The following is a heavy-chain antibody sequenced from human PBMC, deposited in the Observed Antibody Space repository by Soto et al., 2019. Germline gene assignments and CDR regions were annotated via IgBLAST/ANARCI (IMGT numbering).Heavy chain of an antibody. CDR2: IHSSGNT. V-gene: IGHV4-61*01. J-gene: IGHJ4*02. CDR3: ARGRDYFDY. Sequence: ETLSLTCSVSGGSVSSGTYFWSWIRQPPGKRLEWIGYIHSSGNTNFNPSLKSRVTISIDTSKNQFSLKLTSVTAADTAVYYCARGRDYFDYWGQGTLVTVSS. CDR1: GGSVSSGTYF.